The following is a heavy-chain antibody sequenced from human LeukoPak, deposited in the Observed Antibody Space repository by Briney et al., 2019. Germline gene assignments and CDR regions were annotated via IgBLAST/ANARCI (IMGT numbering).Heavy chain of an antibody. CDR1: GFTFSSYA. J-gene: IGHJ4*02. D-gene: IGHD6-13*01. CDR2: ISYDGSNK. V-gene: IGHV3-30*04. Sequence: GGSLRLSCAASGFTFSSYAMHWVRQAPGKGLEWVAVISYDGSNKYYADSVKGRFTISRDNSKNTLYLQINSLRAEDTAVYYCARDIGANIAGENSSVWGQGTLVTVSS. CDR3: ARDIGANIAGENSSV.